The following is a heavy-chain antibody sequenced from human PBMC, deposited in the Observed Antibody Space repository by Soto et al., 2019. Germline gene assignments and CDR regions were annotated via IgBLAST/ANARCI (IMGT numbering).Heavy chain of an antibody. Sequence: SEPLSLTCIVSGESISSSSYYWGWIGQPPGKGLEWIGSIYYSGRTYYNPSFKSRVTISIDTSKNQFSLKLSSVTATDTAVYYCARQRTTVVTQAYFDHWGQGALVTVSS. V-gene: IGHV4-39*01. CDR1: GESISSSSYY. D-gene: IGHD2-21*02. CDR3: ARQRTTVVTQAYFDH. CDR2: IYYSGRT. J-gene: IGHJ4*02.